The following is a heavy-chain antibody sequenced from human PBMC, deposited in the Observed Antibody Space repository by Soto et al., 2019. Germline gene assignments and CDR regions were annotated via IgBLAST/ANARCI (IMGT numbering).Heavy chain of an antibody. CDR1: GFTFSSYS. CDR3: ASSFTGPGAFDI. V-gene: IGHV3-21*01. D-gene: IGHD2-8*02. Sequence: KAGGSLRLSCAASGFTFSSYSMNWVRQAPGKGLEWVSSISSSSSYIYYADSVKGRFTISRDNAKNSLYLQMNSLRAEDTAVYYCASSFTGPGAFDIWGQGTMVTVSS. J-gene: IGHJ3*02. CDR2: ISSSSSYI.